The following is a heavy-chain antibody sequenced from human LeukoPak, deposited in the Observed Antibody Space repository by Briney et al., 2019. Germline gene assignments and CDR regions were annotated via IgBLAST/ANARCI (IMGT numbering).Heavy chain of an antibody. CDR2: FYAGGST. CDR3: AAKGNGYTGIYVFAH. J-gene: IGHJ4*02. D-gene: IGHD5-12*01. CDR1: GFSVSTNY. Sequence: GGSLRLSCEASGFSVSTNYMSWVRQAPGKGLEWVSVFYAGGSTYYTDSVKGRFTISRDTSTNSLYLQMNSLRAEDTAVYFCAAKGNGYTGIYVFAHWGQGTLVTVSS. V-gene: IGHV3-66*01.